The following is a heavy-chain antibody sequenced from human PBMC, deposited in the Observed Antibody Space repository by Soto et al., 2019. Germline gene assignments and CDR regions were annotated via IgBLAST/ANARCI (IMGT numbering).Heavy chain of an antibody. CDR1: GFTLRNYW. CDR3: GTVFDY. CDR2: INNDGSTT. V-gene: IGHV3-74*01. J-gene: IGHJ4*02. Sequence: GGSLRLSCAASGFTLRNYWMHWVRQAPGRGLVWVSGINNDGSTTFYADSVKGRFTISTDTAKNTLYLQMNSLRDEDTAVYYCGTVFDYWGQGVLVTVSS.